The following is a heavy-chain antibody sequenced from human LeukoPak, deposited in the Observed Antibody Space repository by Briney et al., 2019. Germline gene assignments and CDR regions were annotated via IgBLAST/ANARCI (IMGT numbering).Heavy chain of an antibody. J-gene: IGHJ2*01. D-gene: IGHD1-26*01. Sequence: GGSLRLSCTASGFTFSTYAMSWVRQTPEKGLEWVSAIGSDGGNTLYADSVKGRFTISRDNSKSTLYLQINSLRAEDTALYFCAKAPPYTGSSQSHWYFDLWGRGTLVTVSS. V-gene: IGHV3-23*01. CDR2: IGSDGGNT. CDR3: AKAPPYTGSSQSHWYFDL. CDR1: GFTFSTYA.